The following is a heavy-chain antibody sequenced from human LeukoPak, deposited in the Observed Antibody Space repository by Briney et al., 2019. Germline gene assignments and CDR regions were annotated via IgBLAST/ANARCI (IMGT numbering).Heavy chain of an antibody. D-gene: IGHD3-22*01. J-gene: IGHJ5*02. CDR3: ARDSSRYSSGYYYWFDP. Sequence: SVKVPCKASGNTFTMYYIHWVRQAPGQGLEWMGRIIPILGIANYAQKFQGRVTITADKSTSTAYMELSSLRSEDTAVYYCARDSSRYSSGYYYWFDPWGQGTLVTVSS. V-gene: IGHV1-69*04. CDR1: GNTFTMYY. CDR2: IIPILGIA.